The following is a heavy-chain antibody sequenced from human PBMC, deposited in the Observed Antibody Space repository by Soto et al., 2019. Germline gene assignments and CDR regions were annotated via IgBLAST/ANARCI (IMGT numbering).Heavy chain of an antibody. D-gene: IGHD1-26*01. J-gene: IGHJ3*02. Sequence: EVQLVESGGGLVKPGGSLRLSCAASGFTFSNAWMSWVRQAPGKGLEWVGRIKSKTDGGTTDYAAPVKGRFTISRDDSKNTLYLQMNSLKTEDTAVYYCTTATRYSGRYGAFDIWGQGTMVTVSS. CDR1: GFTFSNAW. CDR2: IKSKTDGGTT. CDR3: TTATRYSGRYGAFDI. V-gene: IGHV3-15*01.